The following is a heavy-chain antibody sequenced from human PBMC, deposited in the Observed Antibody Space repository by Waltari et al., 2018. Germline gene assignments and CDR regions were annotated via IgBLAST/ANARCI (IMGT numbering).Heavy chain of an antibody. D-gene: IGHD6-6*01. CDR3: ARDQLQNWFDP. V-gene: IGHV1-69*05. J-gene: IGHJ5*02. CDR2: IIPIFGTA. Sequence: QVQLVQSGAEVKKPGSSVKVSCKASGGTFSSYAISWVRQAPGQGLEGMGGIIPIFGTANYAQKFQGRVTITTDESTSTAYMELGSLRSEDTAVYYCARDQLQNWFDPWGQGTLVTVSS. CDR1: GGTFSSYA.